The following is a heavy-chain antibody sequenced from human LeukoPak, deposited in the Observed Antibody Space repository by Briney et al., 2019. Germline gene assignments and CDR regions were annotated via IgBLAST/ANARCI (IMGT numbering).Heavy chain of an antibody. J-gene: IGHJ4*02. CDR3: AKPATISPRDY. CDR2: ISGDGDHT. D-gene: IGHD2-21*01. Sequence: QTGGSLRLSCVASGFTFSDYIMCWVRQAPGKGLEWVSGISGDGDHTYYADSVKGRFTISRDNSKNTLSLQMSGLRAEDTAIYYCAKPATISPRDYRGQGTLVSVSS. V-gene: IGHV3-23*01. CDR1: GFTFSDYI.